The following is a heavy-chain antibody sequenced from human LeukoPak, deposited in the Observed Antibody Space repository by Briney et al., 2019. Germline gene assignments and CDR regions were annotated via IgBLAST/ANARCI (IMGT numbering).Heavy chain of an antibody. J-gene: IGHJ4*02. CDR2: IIPIFGTA. Sequence: SVKVSCKASVGTFSSYAISWGRQAPGQGLEWMGGIIPIFGTANYAQKFQGRVTITADESTSTAYMELSSLRSEDTAVYYCARGAGYGGYDYWGQGTLVTVSS. V-gene: IGHV1-69*13. CDR1: VGTFSSYA. D-gene: IGHD5-12*01. CDR3: ARGAGYGGYDY.